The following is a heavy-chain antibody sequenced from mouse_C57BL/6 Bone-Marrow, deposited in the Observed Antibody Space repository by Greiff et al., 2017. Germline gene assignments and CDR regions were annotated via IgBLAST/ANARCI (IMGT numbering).Heavy chain of an antibody. J-gene: IGHJ2*01. D-gene: IGHD1-1*01. V-gene: IGHV1-63*01. CDR2: IYPGGGYT. Sequence: VQLQQSGAELVRPGTSVKMSCKASGYTFTNYWIGWAKQRPGHGLEWIGDIYPGGGYTNYNEKFKGKATLTADKSSSTAYMQISSLTSEDSAIYYCARRDYYGGSYSFYDYWGQGTTLTVSS. CDR3: ARRDYYGGSYSFYDY. CDR1: GYTFTNYW.